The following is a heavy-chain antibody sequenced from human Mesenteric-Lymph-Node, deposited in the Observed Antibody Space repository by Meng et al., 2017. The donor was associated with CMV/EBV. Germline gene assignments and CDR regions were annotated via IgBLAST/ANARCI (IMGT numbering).Heavy chain of an antibody. CDR1: GFTFSSYG. V-gene: IGHV3-30*02. Sequence: GESLKISCAASGFTFSSYGMHWVRQAPGKGLEWVSFIRSDGGDKYYADSVKGRFTISRDNSKNTLYLQMNSLRAEDTAVYYCAKVPRAATWGYYDSSGSLYYFDYWGQGTLVTVSS. CDR3: AKVPRAATWGYYDSSGSLYYFDY. J-gene: IGHJ4*02. D-gene: IGHD3-22*01. CDR2: IRSDGGDK.